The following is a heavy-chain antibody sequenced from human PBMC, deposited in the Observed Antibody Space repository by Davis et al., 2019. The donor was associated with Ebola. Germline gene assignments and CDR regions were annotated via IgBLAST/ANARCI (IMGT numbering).Heavy chain of an antibody. CDR1: GDSVSSNSAA. CDR3: ARDLVPSLRFGELFSAYYYYYGMDV. D-gene: IGHD3-10*01. V-gene: IGHV6-1*01. J-gene: IGHJ6*02. CDR2: TYYRSKWYN. Sequence: SQTLSLTCAISGDSVSSNSAAWNWIRQSPSRGLEWLGRTYYRSKWYNDYAVSVKSRITINPDTSKNQFSLQLNSVTPEDTAVYYCARDLVPSLRFGELFSAYYYYYGMDVWGQGTTVTVSS.